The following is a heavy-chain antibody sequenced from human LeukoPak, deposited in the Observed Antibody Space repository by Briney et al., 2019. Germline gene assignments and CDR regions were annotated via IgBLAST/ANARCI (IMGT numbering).Heavy chain of an antibody. V-gene: IGHV1-46*01. J-gene: IGHJ6*03. CDR2: INPSGGST. Sequence: ASVNVSCKASGYTFTSYYMHWVRQAPGQGLEWMGIINPSGGSTSYAQKFQGRVTMTRDTSTSTVYMELSSLRSEDTAVCYCARQYQLLSNPLDYYYMDVWGKGTTVTVSS. CDR1: GYTFTSYY. CDR3: ARQYQLLSNPLDYYYMDV. D-gene: IGHD2-2*01.